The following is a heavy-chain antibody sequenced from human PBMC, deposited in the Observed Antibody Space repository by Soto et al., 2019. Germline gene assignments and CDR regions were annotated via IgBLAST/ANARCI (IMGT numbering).Heavy chain of an antibody. CDR2: ISYDGSNK. V-gene: IGHV3-30*18. D-gene: IGHD3-3*01. CDR3: AKEPYYDFWSGYYTAENSGMDV. CDR1: GFTFSSYG. Sequence: GGSLRLSCAASGFTFSSYGMHWVRQAPGKGLEWVAVISYDGSNKYYADSVKGRFTISRDNSKNTLYLQMNSLRAEDTAVYYCAKEPYYDFWSGYYTAENSGMDVWGQGTTVTVSS. J-gene: IGHJ6*02.